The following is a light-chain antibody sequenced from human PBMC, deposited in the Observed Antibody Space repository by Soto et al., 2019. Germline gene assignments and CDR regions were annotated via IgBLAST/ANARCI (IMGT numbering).Light chain of an antibody. CDR1: QSIGRW. CDR3: KQHNSFSIT. CDR2: KAS. Sequence: DIQMTQSPSTLSASIGDRVTITCRASQSIGRWLAWYQQKPGKAPNPLIYKASSLESGVQSRFSGSGSGTEFTLTIKSLQADDFATYYCKQHNSFSITFGQGTRLEIK. J-gene: IGKJ5*01. V-gene: IGKV1-5*03.